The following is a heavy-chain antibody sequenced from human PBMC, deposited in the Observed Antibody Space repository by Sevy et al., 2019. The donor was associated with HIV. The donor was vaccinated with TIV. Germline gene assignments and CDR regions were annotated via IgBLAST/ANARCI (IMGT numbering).Heavy chain of an antibody. CDR1: GFAIDSYS. CDR2: ISGSSSHI. CDR3: ARDPTDDSGYSQGMDA. Sequence: VGSLRLSCTASGFAIDSYSMNWVRQAPGKGLEWLSSISGSSSHIFYADSVKGRFTISRDNARNSVYLRMNSLRAEDTALYFCARDPTDDSGYSQGMDAWGQGTTVTVSS. D-gene: IGHD3-22*01. V-gene: IGHV3-21*01. J-gene: IGHJ6*02.